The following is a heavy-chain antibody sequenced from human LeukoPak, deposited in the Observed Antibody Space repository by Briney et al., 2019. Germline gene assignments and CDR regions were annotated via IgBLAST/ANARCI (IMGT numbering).Heavy chain of an antibody. CDR2: IYYSGST. CDR3: ARDGDDYVWGSYRNSNWFDP. D-gene: IGHD3-16*02. Sequence: SETLSPTCTVSGGSISSGGYYWSWIRQHPGKGLEWIGYIYYSGSTYYNPSLKSRVTISVDTSKNQFSLKLSSVTAADTAVYYCARDGDDYVWGSYRNSNWFDPWGQGTLVTVSS. V-gene: IGHV4-31*03. CDR1: GGSISSGGYY. J-gene: IGHJ5*02.